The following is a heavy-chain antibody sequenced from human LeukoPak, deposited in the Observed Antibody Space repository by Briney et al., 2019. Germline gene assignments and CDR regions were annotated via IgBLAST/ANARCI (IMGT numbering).Heavy chain of an antibody. CDR2: ISAYNGNT. J-gene: IGHJ4*02. CDR1: GYTFTSYG. D-gene: IGHD3-22*01. CDR3: ARNSDTMIENYFDY. Sequence: ASVKVSCKASGYTFTSYGISWVRQAPGQGLEWMGWISAYNGNTNYAQKLQGRVTMTTDTSTSTAYMELSSLRSEDTAVYYCARNSDTMIENYFDYWGQGTLVTVSS. V-gene: IGHV1-18*01.